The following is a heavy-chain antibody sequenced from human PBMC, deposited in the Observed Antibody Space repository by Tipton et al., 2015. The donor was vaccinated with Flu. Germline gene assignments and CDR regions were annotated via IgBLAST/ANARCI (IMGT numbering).Heavy chain of an antibody. CDR3: ARPGGPAAINPFSYFDF. V-gene: IGHV1-18*04. Sequence: QLVQSEAEVKKPGASVKVSCKASGYSLTSYPISWVRQAPGQGLEWMGWISGYSGTTNYAQNLQGRLTMTTDTSTNTAYMELRSLRSDDTAVYFCARPGGPAAINPFSYFDFWGQGTLVTVSS. CDR1: GYSLTSYP. CDR2: ISGYSGTT. D-gene: IGHD2-2*01. J-gene: IGHJ4*02.